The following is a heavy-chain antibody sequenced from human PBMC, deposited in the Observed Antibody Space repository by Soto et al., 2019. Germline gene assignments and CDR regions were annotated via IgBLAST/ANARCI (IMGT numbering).Heavy chain of an antibody. V-gene: IGHV4-38-2*01. CDR1: GYSISSGYY. Sequence: SETLSLTCAVSGYSISSGYYWGWIRQPPGKGLEWIGSIYHSGSTYYNPSLKSRVTISVDTSKNQFSLKLSSVTAADTAVYYCARAYLPTGTTLGYWGQGTLVTV. J-gene: IGHJ4*02. CDR3: ARAYLPTGTTLGY. CDR2: IYHSGST. D-gene: IGHD1-7*01.